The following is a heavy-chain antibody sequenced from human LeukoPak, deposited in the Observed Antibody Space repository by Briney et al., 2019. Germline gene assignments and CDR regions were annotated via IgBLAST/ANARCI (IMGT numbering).Heavy chain of an antibody. J-gene: IGHJ4*02. D-gene: IGHD3-3*01. Sequence: SETLSLTCTVSGGSISTSNYYWGWIRQPPGKGLEWIGNIFYSGSTYYNPSLKSRVTISVDTSKNQFSLKLSSVTAADTAVYYCARSGFTIFGVAYFGYWGQGTLVTVSS. V-gene: IGHV4-39*07. CDR2: IFYSGST. CDR1: GGSISTSNYY. CDR3: ARSGFTIFGVAYFGY.